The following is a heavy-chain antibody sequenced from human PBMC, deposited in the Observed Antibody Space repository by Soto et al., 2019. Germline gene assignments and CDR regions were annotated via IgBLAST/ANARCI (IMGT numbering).Heavy chain of an antibody. CDR2: INEDGTEK. Sequence: VHLVESGGGLVQPGESLRLSCAASGLTFSNYWMTWVRQAPGKGLEWVANINEDGTEKHYVDSLKGRFTISRDNAKNSLYLQMNSLRAEDTAVYFCASGGHVDYCGQGTLVTVSS. J-gene: IGHJ4*02. CDR3: ASGGHVDY. D-gene: IGHD3-16*01. V-gene: IGHV3-7*01. CDR1: GLTFSNYW.